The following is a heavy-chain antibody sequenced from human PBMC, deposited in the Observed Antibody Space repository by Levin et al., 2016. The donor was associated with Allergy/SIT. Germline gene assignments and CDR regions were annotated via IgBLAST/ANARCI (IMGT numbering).Heavy chain of an antibody. CDR3: ARDLGYYDSSGYYS. J-gene: IGHJ4*02. D-gene: IGHD3-22*01. CDR2: ISSSSTI. V-gene: IGHV3-48*02. CDR1: GFTFSSYS. Sequence: GESLKISCAASGFTFSSYSMNWVRQAPGKGLEWVSYISSSSTIYYADSVKGRFTISRDNAKNSLYLQMNSLRDEDTAVYYCARDLGYYDSSGYYSWGQGTLVTVSS.